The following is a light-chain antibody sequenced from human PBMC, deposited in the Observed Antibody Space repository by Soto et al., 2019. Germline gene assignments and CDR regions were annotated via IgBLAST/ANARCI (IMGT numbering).Light chain of an antibody. CDR1: ESIRMF. V-gene: IGKV1-39*01. J-gene: IGKJ1*01. Sequence: IQMTQSPSSLSASLGDRVTITCRASESIRMFLNWYQQKPGQAPKLLIYAASTLQRGVPSRFSGDGSGTEFSLTISSLQPEDFATYYCQQSLTTPQTFGQGTSVEIK. CDR2: AAS. CDR3: QQSLTTPQT.